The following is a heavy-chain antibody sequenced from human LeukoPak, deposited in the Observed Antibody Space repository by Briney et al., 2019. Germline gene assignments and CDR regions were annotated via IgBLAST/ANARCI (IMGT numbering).Heavy chain of an antibody. CDR1: GYTFTSYG. D-gene: IGHD3-22*01. Sequence: GASVKVSCKASGYTFTSYGISWVRQAPGQGLEWMGWISAYNGNTNYAQKLQGRVTMTTDTSTSTAYMELRSLRSDDTAAYYCARSADSSGYFREIPLYYFDYWGQGTLVTVSS. CDR3: ARSADSSGYFREIPLYYFDY. V-gene: IGHV1-18*01. CDR2: ISAYNGNT. J-gene: IGHJ4*02.